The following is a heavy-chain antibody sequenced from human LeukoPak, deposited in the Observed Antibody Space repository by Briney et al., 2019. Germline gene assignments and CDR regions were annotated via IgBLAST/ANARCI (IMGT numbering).Heavy chain of an antibody. D-gene: IGHD1-26*01. CDR2: INWNGGST. CDR1: GFTFDDYG. CDR3: ARERESKYYYYMDV. V-gene: IGHV3-20*04. Sequence: GGSLSLSCAASGFTFDDYGRSWVRQAPGKGLEWVSGINWNGGSTGYADSVKGLFTISRDNAKNSLYLQMNSLRAEDTASYYCARERESKYYYYMDVWGKGTTVTVSS. J-gene: IGHJ6*03.